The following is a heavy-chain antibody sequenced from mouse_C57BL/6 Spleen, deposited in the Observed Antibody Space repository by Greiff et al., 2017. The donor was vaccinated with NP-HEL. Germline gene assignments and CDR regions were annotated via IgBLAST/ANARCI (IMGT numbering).Heavy chain of an antibody. D-gene: IGHD1-3*01. J-gene: IGHJ3*01. CDR3: ARTWDNYEGWFAY. CDR1: GYTFTSYW. Sequence: QVQLQQPGAELVMPGASVKLSCKASGYTFTSYWMHWVKQRPGQGLEWIGEIDPSDSYTNYNQKFKGKSTLTVDKSSSTAYMQLSSLTSEDSAVYYCARTWDNYEGWFAYWGQGTLVTVSA. CDR2: IDPSDSYT. V-gene: IGHV1-69*01.